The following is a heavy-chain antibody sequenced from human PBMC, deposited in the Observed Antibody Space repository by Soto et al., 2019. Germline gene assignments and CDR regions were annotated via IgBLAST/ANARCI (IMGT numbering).Heavy chain of an antibody. CDR1: GYTFTGYY. J-gene: IGHJ6*02. CDR2: INPNSGGT. D-gene: IGHD3-22*01. V-gene: IGHV1-2*02. Sequence: ASVKVSCKASGYTFTGYYMHWVRQAPGQGLEWMGWINPNSGGTNYAQKFQGRVTITRDTSASTAYMELSSLRSEDTAVYYCARRLLGYYYYGMDVWGQGTTVTVSS. CDR3: ARRLLGYYYYGMDV.